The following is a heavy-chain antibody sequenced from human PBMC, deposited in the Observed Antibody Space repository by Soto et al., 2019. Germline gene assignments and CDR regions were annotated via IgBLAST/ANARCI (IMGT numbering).Heavy chain of an antibody. CDR1: GFTFSAYG. J-gene: IGHJ4*02. D-gene: IGHD3-22*01. V-gene: IGHV3-30*18. CDR3: AKAGLMYYYDTSGYPFDY. Sequence: QVQLVESGGGVVQPGRSLRLSCAASGFTFSAYGMHWVRQAPGKGLEWVAVISYDGNNKYYADSVKGRFSVSRDNSKNKLYLQMDSLRPEDTAVYYCAKAGLMYYYDTSGYPFDYWGQGTLVTVSS. CDR2: ISYDGNNK.